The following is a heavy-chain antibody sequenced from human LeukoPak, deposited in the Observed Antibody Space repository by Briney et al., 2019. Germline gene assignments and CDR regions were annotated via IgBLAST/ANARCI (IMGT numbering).Heavy chain of an antibody. Sequence: ASVKVSCKASGYTFTSYAMNWVRQAPGQGLEWMGWINTNTGNPTYAQGFTGRFVFSLDTSVSTAYLQISSLKAEDTAVYYCARTGYCSSTSCYTVHLIYYGMDVWGQGTTVTVSS. CDR2: INTNTGNP. V-gene: IGHV7-4-1*02. J-gene: IGHJ6*02. D-gene: IGHD2-2*02. CDR1: GYTFTSYA. CDR3: ARTGYCSSTSCYTVHLIYYGMDV.